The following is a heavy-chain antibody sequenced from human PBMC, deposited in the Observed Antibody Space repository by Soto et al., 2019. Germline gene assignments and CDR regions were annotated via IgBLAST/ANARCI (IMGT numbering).Heavy chain of an antibody. CDR3: AREAAAGLGY. CDR2: MNPNSGNT. D-gene: IGHD6-13*01. J-gene: IGHJ4*02. CDR1: GYSFTSYD. Sequence: QVQLVQSGAEVKKPGASVKVSCKASGYSFTSYDINWVRQATGQGLEWMGWMNPNSGNTGYAQKFQGRVTMARNTSTSTAYMVLSSVRSEDTAVYYCAREAAAGLGYWGQGTLVTVSS. V-gene: IGHV1-8*01.